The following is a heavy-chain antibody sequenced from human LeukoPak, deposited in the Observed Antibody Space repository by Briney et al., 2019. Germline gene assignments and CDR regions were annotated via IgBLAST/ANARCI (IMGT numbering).Heavy chain of an antibody. CDR1: GGTFSSYA. D-gene: IGHD3-22*01. Sequence: SVKVSCKASGGTFSSYAISWVRQAPGQGLEWMGRIIPILGIANYAQKFQGRVTITADKSTSTAYMELSSLRSEDTAVYYCARAEPNYYDSSGYYGDAFDIWGQGTMVTVSS. V-gene: IGHV1-69*04. J-gene: IGHJ3*02. CDR2: IIPILGIA. CDR3: ARAEPNYYDSSGYYGDAFDI.